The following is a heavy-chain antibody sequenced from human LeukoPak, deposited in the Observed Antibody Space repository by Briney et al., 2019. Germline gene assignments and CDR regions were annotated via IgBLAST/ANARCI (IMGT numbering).Heavy chain of an antibody. CDR2: INSDGSST. D-gene: IGHD2-15*01. Sequence: GGSLRLSCAASGFTFSSYWMHWVRQAPGKGLVWVSRINSDGSSTRYADSVKGRFTISRDNAKNTLYLQMNSLRAEDTAVYYCARDFKVPLPVVASQPLFDYWGQGTLVTVSS. CDR1: GFTFSSYW. CDR3: ARDFKVPLPVVASQPLFDY. J-gene: IGHJ4*02. V-gene: IGHV3-74*01.